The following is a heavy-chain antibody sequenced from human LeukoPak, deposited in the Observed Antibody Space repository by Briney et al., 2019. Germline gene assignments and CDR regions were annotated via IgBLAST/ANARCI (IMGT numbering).Heavy chain of an antibody. V-gene: IGHV3-30*19. CDR1: GFTFSNYG. J-gene: IGHJ4*02. D-gene: IGHD3-3*01. Sequence: GGSLRLSCAASGFTFSNYGIHWVRQAPGKGLEWVAFIQYDGSNKYYADSVKGRFTISRDNSKNTLYLQMNSLRAEDTAVYYCARQVVHRFYYFDYWGQGTLVTVSS. CDR2: IQYDGSNK. CDR3: ARQVVHRFYYFDY.